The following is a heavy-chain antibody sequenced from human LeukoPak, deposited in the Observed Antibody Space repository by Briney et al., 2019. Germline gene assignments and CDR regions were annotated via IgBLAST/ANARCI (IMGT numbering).Heavy chain of an antibody. CDR3: ARHPSRDAFDI. CDR1: GGSISSGSYY. J-gene: IGHJ3*02. CDR2: VYYSGST. Sequence: KTSETLSLTCTVSGGSISSGSYYWGWIRQPPGKGLEWIGNVYYSGSTYYNPSLKSRVTISVDTSKNQFSLKLSSVTAADTAVYYCARHPSRDAFDIWGQGTMVTVSS. V-gene: IGHV4-39*07. D-gene: IGHD2-2*01.